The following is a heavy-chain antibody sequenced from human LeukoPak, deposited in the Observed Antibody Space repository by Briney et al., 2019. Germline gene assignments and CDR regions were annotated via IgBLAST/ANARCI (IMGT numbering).Heavy chain of an antibody. V-gene: IGHV2-70*01. CDR1: GISLGTTAMC. J-gene: IGHJ4*02. CDR3: ARTFCGSGSYNLPDFDY. CDR2: IEWDDDK. Sequence: ASGPTLVNPTQTLTLTSTFSGISLGTTAMCVSWIRQPPGKALEWLALIEWDDDKYYSTSLKTRLTISKDTSKNQVVLTMTNMDPVDTATYFYARTFCGSGSYNLPDFDYWGQGTLVTVSS. D-gene: IGHD3-10*01.